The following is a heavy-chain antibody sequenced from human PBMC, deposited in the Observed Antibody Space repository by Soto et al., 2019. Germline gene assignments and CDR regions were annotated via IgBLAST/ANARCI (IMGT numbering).Heavy chain of an antibody. CDR2: ISYDGSNK. CDR1: GFTFSSYG. CDR3: AKPFYGDYVFSAFDI. V-gene: IGHV3-30*18. D-gene: IGHD4-17*01. J-gene: IGHJ3*02. Sequence: GGSLRLSCAASGFTFSSYGMHWVRQAPGKGLEWVAVISYDGSNKYYADSVKGRFTISRDNSKNTLYLQMNSLRAEDTAVYYCAKPFYGDYVFSAFDIWGQGTMVTVSS.